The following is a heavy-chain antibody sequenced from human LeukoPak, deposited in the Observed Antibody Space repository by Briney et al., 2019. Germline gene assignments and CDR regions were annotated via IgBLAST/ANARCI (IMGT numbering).Heavy chain of an antibody. CDR1: GYTFTGYY. CDR2: IHPNSGGT. V-gene: IGHV1-2*02. CDR3: ARDLILWFGGLSY. Sequence: ASVKVSCKASGYTFTGYYMHWVRQAAGQGLEWMGWIHPNSGGTNYAQKFQGRVTMTRDTSISTAYMELSTLRSDHTAVYYCARDLILWFGGLSYRGQASLVTVPS. J-gene: IGHJ4*02. D-gene: IGHD3-10*01.